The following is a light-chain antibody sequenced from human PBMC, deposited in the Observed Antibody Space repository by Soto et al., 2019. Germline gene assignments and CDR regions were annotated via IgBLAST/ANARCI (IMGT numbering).Light chain of an antibody. CDR1: QSVSSY. Sequence: EIELTQSPATLSLSPGERATLSCRASQSVSSYLAWYQQKPGQAPRLLIYDASNRATGIPARFSGSGSGTDFTLTISSLEPEDFAVYYCQQRSNWPLLFTFGPGTKVDIK. CDR3: QQRSNWPLLFT. V-gene: IGKV3-11*01. CDR2: DAS. J-gene: IGKJ3*01.